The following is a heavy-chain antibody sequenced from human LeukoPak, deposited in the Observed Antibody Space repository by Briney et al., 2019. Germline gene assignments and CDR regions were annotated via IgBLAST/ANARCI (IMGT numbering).Heavy chain of an antibody. CDR3: AKEDFYESSGYPPFDY. D-gene: IGHD3-22*01. V-gene: IGHV3-23*01. CDR1: GFTFSGYA. Sequence: GGSLRLSCAASGFTFSGYAMSWVRQAPGKGLEWFSSISGSDGRTNYADSVKGRFTISRDNSKNTLYLQMNSLRAEDTAVYYCAKEDFYESSGYPPFDYWGQGTLVTVSS. CDR2: ISGSDGRT. J-gene: IGHJ4*02.